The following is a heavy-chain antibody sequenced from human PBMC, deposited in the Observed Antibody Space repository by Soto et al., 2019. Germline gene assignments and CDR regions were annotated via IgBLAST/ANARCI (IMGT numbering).Heavy chain of an antibody. CDR1: GGSISSGGYY. CDR2: IYYSGST. J-gene: IGHJ4*02. V-gene: IGHV4-31*03. CDR3: ARLGYCSGGSCYAIPYFDY. Sequence: LSLTCTVSGGSISSGGYYWSWIRQHPGKGLEWIGYIYYSGSTYYNPSLKSRVTISVDTSKNQFSLKLSSVTAADTAVYYCARLGYCSGGSCYAIPYFDYWGQGTLVTVSS. D-gene: IGHD2-15*01.